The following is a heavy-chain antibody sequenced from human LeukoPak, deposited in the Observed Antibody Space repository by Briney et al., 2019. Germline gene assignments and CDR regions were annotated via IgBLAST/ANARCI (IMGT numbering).Heavy chain of an antibody. CDR2: ISGSGSLT. Sequence: GGSLRLSCAASGFTFSTYAMSWVRQAPGKGLEWVSSISGSGSLTYYAGSVKGRFTISRDNSKNTLYLQMNSLRVEDTAVYYCAKDRPNYYDSSGHYYRRDGDYWGQGTLVAVSS. J-gene: IGHJ4*02. CDR3: AKDRPNYYDSSGHYYRRDGDY. CDR1: GFTFSTYA. V-gene: IGHV3-23*01. D-gene: IGHD3-22*01.